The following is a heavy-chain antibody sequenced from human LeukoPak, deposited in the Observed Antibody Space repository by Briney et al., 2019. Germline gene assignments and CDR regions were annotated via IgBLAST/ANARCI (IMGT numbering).Heavy chain of an antibody. Sequence: SETLSLTCTVSGGSISSTTYYWSWIRQPPGKGLEWIGYIYYSGSTNYNPSLKSRVTISVDTSKNQFSLRLSSVTAADTAVYYCARGSSSRNYMDVWGKGTTVTVSS. V-gene: IGHV4-61*01. J-gene: IGHJ6*03. CDR3: ARGSSSRNYMDV. CDR2: IYYSGST. D-gene: IGHD6-6*01. CDR1: GGSISSTTYY.